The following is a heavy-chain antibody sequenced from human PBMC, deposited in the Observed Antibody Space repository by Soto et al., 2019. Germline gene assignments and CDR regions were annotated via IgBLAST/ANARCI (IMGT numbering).Heavy chain of an antibody. Sequence: QVQLVESGGGVVQPGRSLRLSCAASGFTFSTYAMHWVRQAPGKGLEWVAVISCDGTNKYYADSVRGRFTISRDNSKNTVILQMNSLRAKDTAVYYCAKDGGGDNDGYVKLDKYYYGMDVWGQGTTVTVSS. CDR3: AKDGGGDNDGYVKLDKYYYGMDV. CDR2: ISCDGTNK. CDR1: GFTFSTYA. D-gene: IGHD5-18*01. J-gene: IGHJ6*02. V-gene: IGHV3-30-3*01.